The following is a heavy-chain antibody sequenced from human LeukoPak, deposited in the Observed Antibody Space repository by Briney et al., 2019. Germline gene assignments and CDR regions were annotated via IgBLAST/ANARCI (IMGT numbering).Heavy chain of an antibody. V-gene: IGHV3-23*01. D-gene: IGHD3-10*01. Sequence: GGSLRLSCAASGFTFSSYAMSWVRQAPGKGLEWASAISGSGGSTYYADSVKGRFTISRDNSKNTLYLQMNSLRAEDTAVYYCAKARPDMVRASDWFDPWGQGTLVTVSS. J-gene: IGHJ5*02. CDR3: AKARPDMVRASDWFDP. CDR2: ISGSGGST. CDR1: GFTFSSYA.